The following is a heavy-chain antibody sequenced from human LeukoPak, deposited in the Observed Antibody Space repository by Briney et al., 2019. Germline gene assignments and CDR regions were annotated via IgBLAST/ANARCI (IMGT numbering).Heavy chain of an antibody. CDR3: ARGPRGRITMVRGVINY. V-gene: IGHV3-30-3*01. J-gene: IGHJ4*02. Sequence: GGSLRLSCAASGFTFSSYAMHWVRQAPGKGLEWVAVISYDGSNKYYADSVKGRFTISRDNSTNTLYLQMNSLRAEDTAVYYCARGPRGRITMVRGVINYWGQGTLVTVSS. CDR1: GFTFSSYA. CDR2: ISYDGSNK. D-gene: IGHD3-10*01.